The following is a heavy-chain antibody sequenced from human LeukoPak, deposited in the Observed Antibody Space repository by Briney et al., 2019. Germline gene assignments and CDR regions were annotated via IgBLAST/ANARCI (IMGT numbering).Heavy chain of an antibody. V-gene: IGHV3-23*01. D-gene: IGHD4-17*01. CDR3: ATNYGDYVNWFDP. CDR2: ISASGSST. Sequence: GGSLRLSCAASGFTFRSYAMSWVRQAPGQELEWVSSISASGSSTYYAESVKGRFTIYRDNSKNTVSLQMNSLRAEDTAIYYCATNYGDYVNWFDPWGQGTLVTVSS. J-gene: IGHJ5*02. CDR1: GFTFRSYA.